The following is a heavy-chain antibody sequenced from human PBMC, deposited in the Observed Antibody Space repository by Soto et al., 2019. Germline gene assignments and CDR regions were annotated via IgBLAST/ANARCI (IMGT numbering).Heavy chain of an antibody. CDR1: GGSISSSSYY. D-gene: IGHD3-22*01. CDR3: ARQKLSVYDIRGYST. J-gene: IGHJ5*02. Sequence: QLQLQESGPGLVKPSETLSLTCTVSGGSISSSSYYWGWIRQPPGKGLECIGNIYYTGSTYYNPSLKSRVTISVDTSKDQFSLRLSSVTAADTAVFYCARQKLSVYDIRGYSTWGQGTLVTVSS. CDR2: IYYTGST. V-gene: IGHV4-39*01.